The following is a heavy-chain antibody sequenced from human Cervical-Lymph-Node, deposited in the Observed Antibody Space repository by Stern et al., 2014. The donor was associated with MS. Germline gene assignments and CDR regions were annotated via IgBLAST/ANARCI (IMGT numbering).Heavy chain of an antibody. D-gene: IGHD2-8*02. V-gene: IGHV1-69*18. CDR3: ARDIALNTGYYFDN. CDR2: IIPMFGMA. J-gene: IGHJ4*02. CDR1: GGTLNNYA. Sequence: QVQLVQSGAEVKKPASSVKVSCKASGGTLNNYAINWVRQAPGRGLEWMGIIIPMFGMANYAQKFQGRVTITADESTSTAYMELSSLTSEDTAVYFCARDIALNTGYYFDNWGQGTLVTVSS.